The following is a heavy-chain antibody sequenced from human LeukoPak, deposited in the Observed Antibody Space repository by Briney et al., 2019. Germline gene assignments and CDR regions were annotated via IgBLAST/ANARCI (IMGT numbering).Heavy chain of an antibody. D-gene: IGHD2-2*01. V-gene: IGHV3-21*01. CDR1: GFTFSSYS. CDR3: ASLAVPAAMTVDY. Sequence: GGSLRLSCAASGFTFSSYSMNWVRQAPGKGLEWVSSISSSSSYIYYADSVKGRFTISRDNAKNSLYLQMNSLRAEDTAVYYCASLAVPAAMTVDYWGQGTLVTVSS. CDR2: ISSSSSYI. J-gene: IGHJ4*02.